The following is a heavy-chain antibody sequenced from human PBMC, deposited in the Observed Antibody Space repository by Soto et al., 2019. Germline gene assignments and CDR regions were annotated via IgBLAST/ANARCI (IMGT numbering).Heavy chain of an antibody. CDR3: AISSGTSYIWVDP. Sequence: QVQLVQSGAEVKTPGASVKVSCKAYGYTFTRYGISWVRPAPGQGLEWMGWITAYNGNTNYAQKLQSRVTMTTDTSTRTAYMEVRRLRSDDTAGYYSAISSGTSYIWVDPWGQGTLVTVSS. V-gene: IGHV1-18*01. D-gene: IGHD1-26*01. J-gene: IGHJ5*02. CDR1: GYTFTRYG. CDR2: ITAYNGNT.